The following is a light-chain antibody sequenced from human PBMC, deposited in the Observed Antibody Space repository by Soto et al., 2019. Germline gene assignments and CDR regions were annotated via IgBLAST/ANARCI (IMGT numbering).Light chain of an antibody. CDR2: NNS. Sequence: QSVLTQPPSASGTPGQRVTISCSGGSSNIGTNAVNWYQQLPGTAPKLLIYNNSQRPSGVPDRFSGSKSGTSASLAISGLQSEDEADYYCAAWDDSLNGYVFGTGTKLTVL. V-gene: IGLV1-44*01. J-gene: IGLJ1*01. CDR1: SSNIGTNA. CDR3: AAWDDSLNGYV.